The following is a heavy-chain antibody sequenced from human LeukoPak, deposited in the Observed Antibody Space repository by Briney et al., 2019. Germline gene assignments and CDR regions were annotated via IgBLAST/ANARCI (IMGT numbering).Heavy chain of an antibody. V-gene: IGHV3-48*04. CDR3: AKGGIFGPSMGGGAFDI. CDR2: ISSSGSTI. CDR1: GFTFSSYG. D-gene: IGHD3/OR15-3a*01. Sequence: GGTLRLSCAASGFTFSSYGMSWVRQAPGKGLEWVSYISSSGSTIYYADPVKGRFTISRDNAKNSLYLQMNSLRAEDMALYYCAKGGIFGPSMGGGAFDIWGQGTMVTVSS. J-gene: IGHJ3*02.